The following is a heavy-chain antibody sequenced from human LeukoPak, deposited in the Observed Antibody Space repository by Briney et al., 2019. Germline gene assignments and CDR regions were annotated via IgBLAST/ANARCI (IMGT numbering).Heavy chain of an antibody. Sequence: SVKVSCKASGGTFSSYAISWVRQAPGQGLEWMGGIIPIFGTANYALKFQGRVTITADESTSTAYMELSSLRSEDTAVYYCARFSGWHLAYLDYWGQGTLVTVSS. CDR3: ARFSGWHLAYLDY. CDR1: GGTFSSYA. D-gene: IGHD6-19*01. V-gene: IGHV1-69*13. J-gene: IGHJ4*02. CDR2: IIPIFGTA.